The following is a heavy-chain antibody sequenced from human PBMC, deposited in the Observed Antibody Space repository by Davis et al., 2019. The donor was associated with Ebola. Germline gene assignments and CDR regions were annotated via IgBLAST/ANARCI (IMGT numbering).Heavy chain of an antibody. CDR2: IYPGDSDA. CDR3: ASLRRTITGMDDAFDI. CDR1: GYIFSNFW. D-gene: IGHD2-8*02. V-gene: IGHV5-51*01. Sequence: GESLKISCKGSGYIFSNFWIGWVRQMPGKGLEWMGIIYPGDSDARYSPSFQGQVTISVDKSISTAYLQWASLKASDTAMYYCASLRRTITGMDDAFDIWGQGTMVTVSS. J-gene: IGHJ3*02.